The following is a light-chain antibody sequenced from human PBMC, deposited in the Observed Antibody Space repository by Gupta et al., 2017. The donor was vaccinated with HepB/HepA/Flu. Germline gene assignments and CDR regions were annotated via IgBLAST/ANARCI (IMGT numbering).Light chain of an antibody. CDR3: QQNDNNRKFT. CDR2: AAS. CDR1: QSISSY. Sequence: DIQTTQSPSSLSASVGDRVTITCRASQSISSYLNWYQQKPGKAPKLLIYAASSWQSGVPSRFSGSGCGTDFTLTISSRQPEDFAAYYCQQNDNNRKFTFGHGTKVDIK. J-gene: IGKJ3*01. V-gene: IGKV1-39*01.